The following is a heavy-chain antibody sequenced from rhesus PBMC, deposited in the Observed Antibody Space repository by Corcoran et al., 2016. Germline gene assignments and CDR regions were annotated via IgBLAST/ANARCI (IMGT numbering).Heavy chain of an antibody. V-gene: IGHV5-2*01. J-gene: IGHJ4*01. D-gene: IGHD6-25*01. Sequence: EVQLVQSGAEVKRPGESLKISCKTSGYSFTSYWISWVRQMPGKGLGLMGAFDPSDSDTRYRPSLQGPVTISADKSISTAYLQWSSLKASDTATYYCAKGWRQLEHFDYWGQGVLVTVSS. CDR2: FDPSDSDT. CDR1: GYSFTSYW. CDR3: AKGWRQLEHFDY.